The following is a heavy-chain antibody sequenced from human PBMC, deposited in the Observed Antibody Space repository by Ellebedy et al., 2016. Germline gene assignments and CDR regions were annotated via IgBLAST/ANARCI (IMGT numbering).Heavy chain of an antibody. D-gene: IGHD6-19*01. CDR3: ARDLAVAGTGWFDP. CDR1: RYTFTGYY. Sequence: ASVKVSXKASRYTFTGYYMHWVRQAPGQGLEWMGWINPSSGGTNYAQKFQGRVTMTRDTSISTAYMELSRLRSDDTAVYYCARDLAVAGTGWFDPWGQGTLVTVSS. J-gene: IGHJ5*02. CDR2: INPSSGGT. V-gene: IGHV1-2*02.